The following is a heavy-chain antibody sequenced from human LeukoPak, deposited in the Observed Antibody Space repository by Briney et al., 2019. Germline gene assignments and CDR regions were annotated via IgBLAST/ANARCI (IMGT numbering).Heavy chain of an antibody. J-gene: IGHJ5*02. CDR1: GGSISIYY. Sequence: SETLSLTCTVSGGSISIYYWSWIRQPPGKGLEWIGSIYYSGSTYYNPSLKSRVTISVDTSKNQFSLKLSSVTAADTAVYYCASKYCTNGVCHNWFDPWGQGTLVTVSS. CDR2: IYYSGST. CDR3: ASKYCTNGVCHNWFDP. V-gene: IGHV4-59*05. D-gene: IGHD2-8*01.